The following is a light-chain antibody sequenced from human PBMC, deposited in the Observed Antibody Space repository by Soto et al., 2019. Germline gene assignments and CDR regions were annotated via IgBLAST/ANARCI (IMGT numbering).Light chain of an antibody. Sequence: EIVMTQSPATLSVSPGERATLSCRASQSVSSNLAWYQQKPGQAPRLLISGASTRATGIPDRFSGSGSGTDFTLTISRLEPEDFALYHCQHYRTFGQGTKVDIK. CDR1: QSVSSN. CDR3: QHYRT. J-gene: IGKJ1*01. V-gene: IGKV3D-15*01. CDR2: GAS.